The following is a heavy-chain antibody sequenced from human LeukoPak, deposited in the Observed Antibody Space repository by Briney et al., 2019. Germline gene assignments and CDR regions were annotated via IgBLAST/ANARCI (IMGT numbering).Heavy chain of an antibody. J-gene: IGHJ4*02. Sequence: SETLPLTCAVSGASSGNPYWSWIRQPPGKGLEWIGYIYYTGSTNYNPSLKSRVTMSVDTSKNQFSLKLSSVTAADTAVYYCARQMAPWYFDYWGQGTLVTVSS. CDR3: ARQMAPWYFDY. CDR1: GASSGNPY. CDR2: IYYTGST. D-gene: IGHD5-24*01. V-gene: IGHV4-59*08.